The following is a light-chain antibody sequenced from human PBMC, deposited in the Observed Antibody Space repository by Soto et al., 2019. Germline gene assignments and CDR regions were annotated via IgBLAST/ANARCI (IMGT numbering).Light chain of an antibody. CDR3: NSYAVSTSYV. CDR1: SSDVGGYNF. J-gene: IGLJ1*01. CDR2: EVS. V-gene: IGLV2-8*01. Sequence: QSALTQPPSASGSPGQSVTISCTGTSSDVGGYNFVSWYQQHPGKAPKLIIYEVSKRPSGVPDRFSGSKSGNTASLTVSGLQPEDEADYYCNSYAVSTSYVFGTGTKVTVL.